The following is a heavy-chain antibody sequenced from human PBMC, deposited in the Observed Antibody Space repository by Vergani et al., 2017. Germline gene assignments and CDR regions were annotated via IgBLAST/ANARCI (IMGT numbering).Heavy chain of an antibody. CDR1: GYSISSGYY. CDR3: ARVSGYSSSSGRGY. J-gene: IGHJ4*02. D-gene: IGHD6-6*01. Sequence: QVQLQQWGAGLLKPSETLSLTCAVSGYSISSGYYWGWIRQPPGKGLEWIGSIYHSGSTYYNPSLKSRVTISVDTSKNQFSLKLSSVTAADTAVYYCARVSGYSSSSGRGYWGQGTLVTVSS. CDR2: IYHSGST. V-gene: IGHV4-38-2*01.